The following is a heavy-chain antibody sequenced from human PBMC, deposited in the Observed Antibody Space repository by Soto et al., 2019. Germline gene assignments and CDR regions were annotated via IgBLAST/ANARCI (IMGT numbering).Heavy chain of an antibody. D-gene: IGHD2-2*01. Sequence: PGGPLRLSCAASGFIFSNYVMHLVRQALGKGLEWVAFISYDGSDKYYADSVRGRFTLSRDKSKNTLFLQMNSLRPEDTAVYYCAKDQYQLIRRCYGLDVWGQGTTVTVSS. CDR1: GFIFSNYV. J-gene: IGHJ6*02. V-gene: IGHV3-30*18. CDR2: ISYDGSDK. CDR3: AKDQYQLIRRCYGLDV.